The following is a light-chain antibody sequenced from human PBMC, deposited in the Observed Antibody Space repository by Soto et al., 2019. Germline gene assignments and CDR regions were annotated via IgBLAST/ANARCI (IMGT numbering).Light chain of an antibody. J-gene: IGLJ1*01. V-gene: IGLV2-14*03. CDR3: SSYGGSSSALCV. Sequence: QSALTQPASVSGSPGQSITISCTGTSSDVGGSKYVSWYQQHPGQAPKLMIYDVSNRPSGISDRFSGSKSGYTASLTISGFQTEDEADYYCSSYGGSSSALCVFGTGTKLTVL. CDR1: SSDVGGSKY. CDR2: DVS.